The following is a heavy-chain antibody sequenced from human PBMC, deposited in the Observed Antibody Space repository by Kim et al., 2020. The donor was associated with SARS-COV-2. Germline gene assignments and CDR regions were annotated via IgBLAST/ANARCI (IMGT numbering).Heavy chain of an antibody. V-gene: IGHV3-11*05. J-gene: IGHJ4*02. CDR3: AREHGSYYDY. D-gene: IGHD1-26*01. CDR2: T. Sequence: TNYADSVKGRFTISRDNAKNSLYLQMNSLRAEDTAVYYCAREHGSYYDYWGQGNLVTVSS.